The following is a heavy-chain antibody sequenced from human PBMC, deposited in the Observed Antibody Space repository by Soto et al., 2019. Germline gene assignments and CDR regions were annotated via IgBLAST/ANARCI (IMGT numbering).Heavy chain of an antibody. CDR2: ISAYNGNT. Sequence: QVQLVQSGGEVKKPGASVKVSCKTSGYSFTTYGISWVRQAPGQGLEWMGWISAYNGNTNYAQKLKGRVTMTTDTSTSTGYMEVRSLRSADTAVYYCAREGPAPYYYYGMDVCGQGSTVTVSS. J-gene: IGHJ6*02. CDR1: GYSFTTYG. V-gene: IGHV1-18*01. CDR3: AREGPAPYYYYGMDV.